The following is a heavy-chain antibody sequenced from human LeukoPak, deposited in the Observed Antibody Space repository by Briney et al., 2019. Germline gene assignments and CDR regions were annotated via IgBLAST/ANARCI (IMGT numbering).Heavy chain of an antibody. CDR2: INPNSGGT. D-gene: IGHD3-10*01. Sequence: GASVKVSCKASGYTFTGYYMHWVRQAPGQGLEWLGWINPNSGGTNYAQNLQGRVTMTRDTSISTAYMELSRLRSDDTAMYYCARDYERIIMVRGVPLSPQTVFDPWGQGTLVTVSS. CDR3: ARDYERIIMVRGVPLSPQTVFDP. CDR1: GYTFTGYY. J-gene: IGHJ5*02. V-gene: IGHV1-2*02.